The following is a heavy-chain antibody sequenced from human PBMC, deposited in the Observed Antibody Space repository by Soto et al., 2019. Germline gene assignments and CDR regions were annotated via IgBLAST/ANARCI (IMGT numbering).Heavy chain of an antibody. Sequence: GGSLRLSCAASGFTFSSYGMHWVRQAPGKGLEWVAVISYDGSNKYYADSVKGRFTISRDNSKNTLYLQMNSLRAEDTAVYYCAKNGHCSGGSCYFYYYYYMDVWGKGTTVTVSS. D-gene: IGHD2-15*01. CDR1: GFTFSSYG. J-gene: IGHJ6*03. CDR2: ISYDGSNK. CDR3: AKNGHCSGGSCYFYYYYYMDV. V-gene: IGHV3-30*18.